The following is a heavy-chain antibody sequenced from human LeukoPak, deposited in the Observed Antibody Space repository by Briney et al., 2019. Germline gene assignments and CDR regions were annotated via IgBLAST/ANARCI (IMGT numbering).Heavy chain of an antibody. D-gene: IGHD3-10*01. Sequence: GGSLRLSCAASGFTFSDHFMDWVRQAPGKGLEWVGRSGNKGNSYITEYAASVEGRFTISTVDSKKSLYLQMNSLKTEDTAVYYCASTGWVRGFDYWGQGTPVTVSS. CDR1: GFTFSDHF. CDR3: ASTGWVRGFDY. J-gene: IGHJ4*02. V-gene: IGHV3-72*01. CDR2: SGNKGNSYIT.